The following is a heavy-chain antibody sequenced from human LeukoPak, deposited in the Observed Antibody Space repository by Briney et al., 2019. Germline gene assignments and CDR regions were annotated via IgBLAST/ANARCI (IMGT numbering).Heavy chain of an antibody. Sequence: SETLSLTCAVYGGSFSGYYWSWIRQPPGKGLEWIGEINHSGSTNYNPSLKSRVTISVDTSKNQFSLKLSSVTAADTAVYYCARGPSKDYWGQGTLSPSPQ. D-gene: IGHD2/OR15-2a*01. CDR2: INHSGST. CDR1: GGSFSGYY. CDR3: ARGPSKDY. J-gene: IGHJ4*02. V-gene: IGHV4-34*01.